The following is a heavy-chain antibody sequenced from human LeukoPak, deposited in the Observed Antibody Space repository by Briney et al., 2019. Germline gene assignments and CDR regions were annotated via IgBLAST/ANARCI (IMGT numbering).Heavy chain of an antibody. Sequence: ASVKVSCKASGYTFTGYYMHWVRQAPGQGLEWMGWINPNSGGTNYAQKFQGRVTMTRDTSISTAYMELSRLRSDDTAVYYCASCSGCPPYYYYGMDVWGQGTTVTVSS. CDR1: GYTFTGYY. J-gene: IGHJ6*02. D-gene: IGHD6-19*01. CDR2: INPNSGGT. CDR3: ASCSGCPPYYYYGMDV. V-gene: IGHV1-2*02.